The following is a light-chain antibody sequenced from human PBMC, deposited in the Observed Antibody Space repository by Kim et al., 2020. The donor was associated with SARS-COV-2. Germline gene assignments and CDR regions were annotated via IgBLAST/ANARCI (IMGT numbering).Light chain of an antibody. V-gene: IGKV1-39*01. CDR1: QSIRSY. CDR3: QQSYSTPYT. CDR2: AAS. Sequence: DTQMTQSPSSLSASVGDRVTIACRASQSIRSYLNWYQQKRGKAPKLLIYAASSLQSGVPSRFSGSGSGTDFTLTISSLQPEDFATYYCQQSYSTPYTFGQGTKLEI. J-gene: IGKJ2*01.